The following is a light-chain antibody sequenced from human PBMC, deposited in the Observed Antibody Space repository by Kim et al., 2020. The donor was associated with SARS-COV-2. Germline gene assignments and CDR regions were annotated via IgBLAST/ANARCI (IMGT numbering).Light chain of an antibody. J-gene: IGKJ1*01. CDR3: QQSYIDPG. V-gene: IGKV1-39*01. Sequence: DIQLTQSPSSLSASVGDRVTLSCRASQSISRYLNWYQLKPGKAPQLLIFAASNLQSGVPSRFSGSGSGTDFTLTISGLHPEDFATYYCQQSYIDPGFGQGTKLEI. CDR2: AAS. CDR1: QSISRY.